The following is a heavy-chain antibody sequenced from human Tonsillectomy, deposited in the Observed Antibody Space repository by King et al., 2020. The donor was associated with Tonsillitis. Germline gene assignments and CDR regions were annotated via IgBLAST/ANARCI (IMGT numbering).Heavy chain of an antibody. J-gene: IGHJ6*02. V-gene: IGHV4-59*01. CDR2: IYYSGST. Sequence: QLQESGPGLVKPSETLSLTCTVSGGSISSYYWSWIRQPPGKGLEWIGYIYYSGSTNYNPSLKSRVTISVDTSKNQFSLKLSSVTAPDTAVYYCARAPEYYCIVTGRCYYYGMDVWGQGTTVTVSS. CDR3: ARAPEYYCIVTGRCYYYGMDV. CDR1: GGSISSYY. D-gene: IGHD3-9*01.